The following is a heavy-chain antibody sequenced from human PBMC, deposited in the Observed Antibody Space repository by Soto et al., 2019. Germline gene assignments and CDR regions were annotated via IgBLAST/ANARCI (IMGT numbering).Heavy chain of an antibody. V-gene: IGHV4-34*01. CDR1: GGSFSGYY. CDR3: ARGISSSWSSNKTPYFDY. D-gene: IGHD6-13*01. Sequence: SETLSLTCAVYGGSFSGYYWSWIRQPPGKGLEWIGEINHSGSTNYNPSLKSRVTISVDTSKNQFSLKLSSVTAADTAVYYCARGISSSWSSNKTPYFDYWGQGTLVTVSS. CDR2: INHSGST. J-gene: IGHJ4*02.